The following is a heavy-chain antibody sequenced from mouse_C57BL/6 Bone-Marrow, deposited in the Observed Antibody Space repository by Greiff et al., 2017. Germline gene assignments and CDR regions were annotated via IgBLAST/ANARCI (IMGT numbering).Heavy chain of an antibody. J-gene: IGHJ1*03. D-gene: IGHD2-5*01. V-gene: IGHV1-55*01. CDR1: GYTFTSYW. CDR3: ARPYYSNYWYFDV. Sequence: QVQLKESGAELVKPGASVKMSCKASGYTFTSYWITWVKQRPGQGLEWIGDIYPGSGSTNYNEKFKSKATLTVDTSSSTAYMQLSSLTSEDSAVYYCARPYYSNYWYFDVWCTGTTVTVSS. CDR2: IYPGSGST.